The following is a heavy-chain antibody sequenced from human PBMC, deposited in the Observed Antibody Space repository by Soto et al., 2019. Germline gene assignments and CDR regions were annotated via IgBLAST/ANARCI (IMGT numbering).Heavy chain of an antibody. V-gene: IGHV4-39*01. D-gene: IGHD6-19*01. CDR1: GGSINSSTYY. CDR3: GRPSGIGVATPGP. Sequence: QLQESGPRLVKPSETLSLTCNVSGGSINSSTYYWGWIRQSPGRGRERLGNIYYSGKTDYSPYLTSRLSIPVDTSRKQFSLRLSSATASDTAIYYGGRPSGIGVATPGPWGQGALVPVSS. J-gene: IGHJ5*02. CDR2: IYYSGKT.